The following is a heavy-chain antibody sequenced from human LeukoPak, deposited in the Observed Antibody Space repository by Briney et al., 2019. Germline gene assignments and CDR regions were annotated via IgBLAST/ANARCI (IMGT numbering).Heavy chain of an antibody. CDR2: ARNRRNGYST. V-gene: IGHV3-72*01. CDR1: GFTFSDHY. D-gene: IGHD4/OR15-4a*01. CDR3: ARIMRVDYGTYYFDY. Sequence: GGSLRLSCAASGFTFSDHYIDWVRQAPGKGLEWVGRARNRRNGYSTQYASSVKGRFTFSRDDSENTVYLQMNSLKTEDTAVYFCARIMRVDYGTYYFDYWGPGTLVTVSS. J-gene: IGHJ4*02.